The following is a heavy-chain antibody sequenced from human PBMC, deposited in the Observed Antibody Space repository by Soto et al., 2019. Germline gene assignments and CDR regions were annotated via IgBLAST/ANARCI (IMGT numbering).Heavy chain of an antibody. D-gene: IGHD2-2*01. V-gene: IGHV1-2*04. CDR3: ARDASDSDCSSTSCIRGKNLTWFDP. CDR2: INPNSGGT. Sequence: GASVKVSCKASGYTFTGYYMHWVRQAPGQGLEWMGWINPNSGGTNYAQKFQGWVTMTRDTSISTAYMELSRLRSDDTAVYYCARDASDSDCSSTSCIRGKNLTWFDPWGQGTLVTVSS. CDR1: GYTFTGYY. J-gene: IGHJ5*02.